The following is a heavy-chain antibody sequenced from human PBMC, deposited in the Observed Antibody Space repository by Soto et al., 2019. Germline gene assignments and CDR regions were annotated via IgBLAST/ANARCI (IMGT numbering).Heavy chain of an antibody. V-gene: IGHV3-23*01. D-gene: IGHD6-19*01. CDR3: AQAGYSSGWYPPFFDY. Sequence: PAGSLRLSCTASGFTFSNYAMSWVRQAPGKGLEWVSSISGSGVSTYYADSVRGRFTISRDNSKNTLFLQMNSLRVEDTAVYYCAQAGYSSGWYPPFFDYWGQGTLVTV. J-gene: IGHJ4*02. CDR1: GFTFSNYA. CDR2: ISGSGVST.